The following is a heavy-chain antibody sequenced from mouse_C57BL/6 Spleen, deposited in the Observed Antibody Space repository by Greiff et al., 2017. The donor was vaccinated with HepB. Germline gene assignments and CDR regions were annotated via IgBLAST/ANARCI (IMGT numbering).Heavy chain of an antibody. Sequence: VQLQQSGTVLARPGASVKMSCKTSGYTFTSYWMHWVKQRPGQGLEWIGAIYPGNSDTSYNQKFKGKAKLTAVTSASTAYMELSSLTNEDSAVYYWTGNYYGSSSYYFDYWGQGTTLTVSS. J-gene: IGHJ2*01. D-gene: IGHD1-1*01. CDR1: GYTFTSYW. CDR2: IYPGNSDT. CDR3: TGNYYGSSSYYFDY. V-gene: IGHV1-5*01.